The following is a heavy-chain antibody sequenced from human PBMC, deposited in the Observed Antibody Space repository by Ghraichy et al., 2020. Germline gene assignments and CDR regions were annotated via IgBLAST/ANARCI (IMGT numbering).Heavy chain of an antibody. J-gene: IGHJ6*02. D-gene: IGHD6-6*01. CDR3: AKEGGYRAARPDYYYGMDV. CDR2: ISWNSGSI. V-gene: IGHV3-9*01. CDR1: GFTFDDYA. Sequence: SLNISCAASGFTFDDYAMHWVRQAPGKGLEWVSGISWNSGSIGYADSVKGRFTISRDNAKNSLYLQMNSLRAEDTALYYCAKEGGYRAARPDYYYGMDVWGQGTTVTVSS.